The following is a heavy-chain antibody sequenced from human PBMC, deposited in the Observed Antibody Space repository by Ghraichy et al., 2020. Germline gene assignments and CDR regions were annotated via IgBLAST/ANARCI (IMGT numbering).Heavy chain of an antibody. CDR2: INWDGGHT. J-gene: IGHJ4*02. D-gene: IGHD6-19*01. CDR1: GFTFDDYS. Sequence: GGSLRLSCVVSGFTFDDYSMHWVRQAPGKGLEWVSLINWDGGHTYYADSVRGRFTISRDNSKNSLFPQMNSLRVDDTAFYYCAKAGIAVAGTDFDSWGQGTLVTVSS. CDR3: AKAGIAVAGTDFDS. V-gene: IGHV3-43D*04.